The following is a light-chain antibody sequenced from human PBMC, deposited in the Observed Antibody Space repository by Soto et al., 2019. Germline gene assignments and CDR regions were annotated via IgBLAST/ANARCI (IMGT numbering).Light chain of an antibody. J-gene: IGKJ1*01. V-gene: IGKV1-39*01. CDR2: AAS. CDR1: QSIRSY. CDR3: QQTYSTIKT. Sequence: DIQMTQSPSTLSASLGDTVTITCRASQSIRSYLNWYQQKVGKAPKLLIYAASTLESGVPSRFSGSGSGTDFTLTISSLQTEDFATYYCQQTYSTIKTFGQGTKVDIK.